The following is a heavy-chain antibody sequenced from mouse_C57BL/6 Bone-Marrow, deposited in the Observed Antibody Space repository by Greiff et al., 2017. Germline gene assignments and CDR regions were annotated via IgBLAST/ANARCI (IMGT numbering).Heavy chain of an antibody. J-gene: IGHJ3*01. CDR3: ASFLLGAY. CDR2: INSDGGST. CDR1: EYEFPSHD. D-gene: IGHD2-10*01. Sequence: EVKLVESGGGLVQPGESLKLSCESNEYEFPSHDMSWVRKTPEKRLELVAAINSDGGSTYYPDTMERRFIISIDNTQMTLYLLMCCLRSEDTALYYCASFLLGAYWGQGTLVTVSA. V-gene: IGHV5-2*01.